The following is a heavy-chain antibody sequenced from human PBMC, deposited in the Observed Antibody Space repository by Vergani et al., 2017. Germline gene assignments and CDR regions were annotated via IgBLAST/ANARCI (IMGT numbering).Heavy chain of an antibody. J-gene: IGHJ5*01. CDR2: SDEYGNRA. V-gene: IGHV3-74*03. CDR3: VRTEYCTGIACNTRFDS. D-gene: IGHD2-8*02. CDR1: GFSFNTYW. Sequence: EVQLVESGGGSVQSGGSLRLSCVASGFSFNTYWMHWVRQVPGKGLMWVVRSDEYGNRATYGDFETGRFTISRDNAKNTVFLQMNNLRADDAGVYYCVRTEYCTGIACNTRFDSWGQGALVTVSS.